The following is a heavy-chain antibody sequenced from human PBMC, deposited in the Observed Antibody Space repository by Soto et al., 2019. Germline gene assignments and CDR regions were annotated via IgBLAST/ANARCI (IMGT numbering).Heavy chain of an antibody. CDR3: AIDSLRASDRSGFYS. CDR2: INTYNGNR. D-gene: IGHD3-22*01. V-gene: IGHV1-18*01. Sequence: QVQLVQSGAELRKPGASVKVSCKASGYSFSSYGINWVRQAPGQGLEWMGWINTYNGNRNYAQKFEDRVTMTTATSTNTVYMALRSLKSDDTSIDCCAIDSLRASDRSGFYSWGQGSLVTVSS. CDR1: GYSFSSYG. J-gene: IGHJ4*02.